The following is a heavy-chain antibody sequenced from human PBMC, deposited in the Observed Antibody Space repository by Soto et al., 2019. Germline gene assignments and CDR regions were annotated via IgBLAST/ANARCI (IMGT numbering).Heavy chain of an antibody. Sequence: QLQVQESGPGLMKPSETLSLTCTVSDGSISISSHYWGWIRQSPGKGLEWIGSMYYSRSTNYNPSLKSRVTISADTSKNQFSLKVSSVTAADTAVYYCARQPERGLYYFDYWGQGTLVTVSS. D-gene: IGHD1-1*01. J-gene: IGHJ4*02. CDR1: DGSISISSHY. V-gene: IGHV4-39*01. CDR3: ARQPERGLYYFDY. CDR2: MYYSRST.